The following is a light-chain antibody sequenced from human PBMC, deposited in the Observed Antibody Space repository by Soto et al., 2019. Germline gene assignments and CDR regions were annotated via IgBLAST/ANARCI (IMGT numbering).Light chain of an antibody. CDR1: QDITIY. V-gene: IGKV1-33*01. Sequence: IQMTQSPSSLSASVGDRVTITCQASQDITIYLNWYQHKPGKAPKLLIYDASNLETGVPSRFSGSGSGTHFTFTISSLQPEDIATYYCQQYESLPPFIFGPGTKVDIK. CDR3: QQYESLPPFI. J-gene: IGKJ3*01. CDR2: DAS.